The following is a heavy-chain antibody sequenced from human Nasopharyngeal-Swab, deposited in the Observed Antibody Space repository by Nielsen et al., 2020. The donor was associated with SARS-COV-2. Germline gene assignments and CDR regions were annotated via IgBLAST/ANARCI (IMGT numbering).Heavy chain of an antibody. J-gene: IGHJ4*02. Sequence: GGSLRLSCAASGFTFSSYGMHWVRQAPGKGLEWVAVISYDGSNKYYADSVKGRFTISRDNSKNTLYLQMNSLRAEDTAVYYCARVPMATGQFDYWGQGTLVTVSS. CDR2: ISYDGSNK. CDR1: GFTFSSYG. CDR3: ARVPMATGQFDY. V-gene: IGHV3-30*03. D-gene: IGHD5-24*01.